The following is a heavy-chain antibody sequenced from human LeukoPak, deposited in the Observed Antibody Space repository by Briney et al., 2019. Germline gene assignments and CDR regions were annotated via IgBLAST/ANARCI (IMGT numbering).Heavy chain of an antibody. CDR2: IFTSGTT. V-gene: IGHV4-4*07. J-gene: IGHJ2*01. CDR1: GGSIRSYY. CDR3: ARVLHPDWYFDL. D-gene: IGHD4-11*01. Sequence: SETLSLTCTVSGGSIRSYYWSWIRQPAGKGLEWIGRIFTSGTTDYNPSLKSRVTMSVDTSKNQFSLKLSSVTAADPAVYYCARVLHPDWYFDLWGRGTLVTVSS.